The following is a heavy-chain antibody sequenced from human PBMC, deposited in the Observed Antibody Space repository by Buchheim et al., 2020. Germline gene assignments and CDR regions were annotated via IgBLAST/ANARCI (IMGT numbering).Heavy chain of an antibody. CDR2: ITQDGSET. V-gene: IGHV3-7*01. Sequence: EVQLVESGGGLVQPGGSLRLSCAASGFTFSSYWMRWVRQAPGKGLEWVANITQDGSETYYVDSVKGRFTISSDNAKNSLYLQMNSLRAEDTAVEYCAREGKYSSSGYYGSRPAAGYYYGMDVWGQGTT. D-gene: IGHD6-13*01. J-gene: IGHJ6*02. CDR1: GFTFSSYW. CDR3: AREGKYSSSGYYGSRPAAGYYYGMDV.